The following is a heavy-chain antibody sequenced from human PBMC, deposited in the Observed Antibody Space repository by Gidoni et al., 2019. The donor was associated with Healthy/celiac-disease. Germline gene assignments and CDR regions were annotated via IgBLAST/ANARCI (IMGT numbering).Heavy chain of an antibody. V-gene: IGHV4-31*03. J-gene: IGHJ4*02. Sequence: QVQLQATGPVLVKPSQTLSLTCTVSGGSISSGGYYWSWIRQHPGKGLEWIGYIYYSGSTYYNPSRKSRITISVDTSKNQFSLKLSSVTATDTAVYYCARGCLGDYCEGYWGQGTLVTVSS. D-gene: IGHD4-17*01. CDR1: GGSISSGGYY. CDR3: ARGCLGDYCEGY. CDR2: IYYSGST.